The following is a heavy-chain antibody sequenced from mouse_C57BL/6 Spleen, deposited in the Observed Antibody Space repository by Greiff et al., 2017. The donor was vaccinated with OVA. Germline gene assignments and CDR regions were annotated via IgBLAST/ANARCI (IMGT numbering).Heavy chain of an antibody. J-gene: IGHJ1*03. D-gene: IGHD1-1*01. CDR2: INPNNGGT. V-gene: IGHV1-26*01. CDR3: ARNRYGSSYWYFDV. CDR1: GYTFTDYY. Sequence: EVKLQQSGPELVKPGASVKISCKASGYTFTDYYMNWVKQSHGKSLEWIGDINPNNGGTSYNQKFKGKATLTVDKSSSTAYMELRSLTSEDSAVYYCARNRYGSSYWYFDVWGTGTTVTVSS.